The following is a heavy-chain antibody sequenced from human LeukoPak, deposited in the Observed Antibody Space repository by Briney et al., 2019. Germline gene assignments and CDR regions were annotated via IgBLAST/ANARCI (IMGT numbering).Heavy chain of an antibody. Sequence: GGSLRLSCAASGFTFSSYAMSWVRQAPGKGLEWVSAISGSGGSTYYADSAKGRFTISRDNSKNTLYLQMNSLRAEDTAVYYCAKYPFQVVVAAIDYWGQGTLVTVSS. CDR3: AKYPFQVVVAAIDY. CDR2: ISGSGGST. CDR1: GFTFSSYA. J-gene: IGHJ4*02. D-gene: IGHD2-15*01. V-gene: IGHV3-23*01.